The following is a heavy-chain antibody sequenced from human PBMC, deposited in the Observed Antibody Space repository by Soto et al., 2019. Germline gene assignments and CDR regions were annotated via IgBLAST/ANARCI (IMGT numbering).Heavy chain of an antibody. CDR3: ATGSEDIVVVPAAIRPPAPPRYYYGMDV. J-gene: IGHJ6*02. CDR1: GYTLTSYY. CDR2: INPSGGST. D-gene: IGHD2-2*02. V-gene: IGHV1-46*01. Sequence: ASAKVCCTASGYTLTSYYMHWVRQAPGQGLEWMGIINPSGGSTSYAQKFQGRVTMTRDTSTSTVYMELSSLRSEDTAVYYCATGSEDIVVVPAAIRPPAPPRYYYGMDVWGQGTTVTVSS.